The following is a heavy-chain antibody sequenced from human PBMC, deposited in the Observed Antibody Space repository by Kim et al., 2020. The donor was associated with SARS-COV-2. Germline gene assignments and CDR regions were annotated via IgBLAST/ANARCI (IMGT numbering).Heavy chain of an antibody. J-gene: IGHJ5*02. CDR2: IYHSGST. CDR3: ARGSSGMVVNNWFDP. D-gene: IGHD1-26*01. Sequence: SETLSLTCTVSGYSISSGYYWGWIRQPPGKGLEWIVGIYHSGSTYYNPSLKSRVTISVDTSKNQFSLKLSSVTAADTAEYYCARGSSGMVVNNWFDPWG. CDR1: GYSISSGYY. V-gene: IGHV4-38-2*02.